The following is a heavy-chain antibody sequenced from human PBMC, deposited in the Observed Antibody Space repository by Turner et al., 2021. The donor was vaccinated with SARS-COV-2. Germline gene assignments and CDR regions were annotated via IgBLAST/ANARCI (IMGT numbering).Heavy chain of an antibody. CDR3: AKDRGQLWPPRACMDV. Sequence: EVQLVESGGGLVQPGRSLRRSCASSGFTFDDYDMEWVRQAPGKGLEWVSGISWNSGSIGYADSVKGRFTSSRDNAKNSLYLQMNSLRAEDTALYYCAKDRGQLWPPRACMDVWGQGTTVTVSS. CDR2: ISWNSGSI. J-gene: IGHJ6*02. CDR1: GFTFDDYD. V-gene: IGHV3-9*01. D-gene: IGHD5-18*01.